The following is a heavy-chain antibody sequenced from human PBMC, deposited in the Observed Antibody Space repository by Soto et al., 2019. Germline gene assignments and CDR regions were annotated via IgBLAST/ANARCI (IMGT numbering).Heavy chain of an antibody. Sequence: QVQLVQSGAEVKKPGASVKVSCKASGYTFTSYGIRCVRQSPGEGVEWMGGISADNGNTNYAQKLQGRVTMTTDTTKSTADLELRSLRYDDTDVYYCASDEAALHYYYYGMDVLGQGTTVTVSS. CDR2: ISADNGNT. D-gene: IGHD6-6*01. V-gene: IGHV1-18*01. CDR3: ASDEAALHYYYYGMDV. CDR1: GYTFTSYG. J-gene: IGHJ6*02.